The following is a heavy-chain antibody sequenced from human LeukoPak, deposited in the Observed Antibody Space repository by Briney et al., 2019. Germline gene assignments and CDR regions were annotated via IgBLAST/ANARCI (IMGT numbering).Heavy chain of an antibody. CDR1: GYTFTGYY. CDR2: INPNSGGT. CDR3: ARDLCAKESSTSCYGYYFDY. Sequence: GASVKVSCKASGYTFTGYYMHWVRQAPGQGLEWMGWINPNSGGTNYAQKFQGRVTMTRDTSISTAYMELSRLRSDDTAVYYCARDLCAKESSTSCYGYYFDYWGQGTLVTVSS. D-gene: IGHD2-2*01. V-gene: IGHV1-2*02. J-gene: IGHJ4*02.